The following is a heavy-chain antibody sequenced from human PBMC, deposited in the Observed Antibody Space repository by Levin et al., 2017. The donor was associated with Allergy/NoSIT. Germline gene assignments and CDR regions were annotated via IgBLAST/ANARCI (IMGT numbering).Heavy chain of an antibody. CDR1: GNTLSELY. D-gene: IGHD4-17*01. CDR2: YDPERGES. CDR3: AGDRGITVTTSFDY. Sequence: ASVKVSCTISGNTLSELYIHWVRQAAGKGLEWMGGYDPERGESFYAQKFQGRVTMTEDTSAHTAYMELSILRADDTALYYCAGDRGITVTTSFDYWGRGTLITVSS. J-gene: IGHJ4*02. V-gene: IGHV1-24*01.